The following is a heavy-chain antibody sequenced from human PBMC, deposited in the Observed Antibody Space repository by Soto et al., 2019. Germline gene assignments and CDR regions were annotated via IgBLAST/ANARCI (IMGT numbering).Heavy chain of an antibody. V-gene: IGHV4-34*01. CDR3: ARTYSSSWSPFDH. CDR2: INQSGST. CDR1: GGSFSGYY. Sequence: QVQLQQWGAGLLKPSETLSLTCAVYGGSFSGYYWSWIRQPPGKWLEWIGEINQSGSTNYNPSLKSRVTISVDTSKNQFSLKLSSVTAADTAGYYCARTYSSSWSPFDHWGQGTLVTVSS. J-gene: IGHJ4*02. D-gene: IGHD6-13*01.